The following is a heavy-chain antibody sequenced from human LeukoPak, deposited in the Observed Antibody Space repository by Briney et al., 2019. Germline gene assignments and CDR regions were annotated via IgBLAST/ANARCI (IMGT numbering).Heavy chain of an antibody. CDR3: ARWGYCSGGSCHRYYFDY. CDR1: GYTFTSYY. Sequence: ASVKVSCKASGYTFTSYYMHWVRQAPGQGLEWMGIINPSGGSTSYAQKFQGRVTMTRDTSTSTVYMELSSLRSEDTAVYYCARWGYCSGGSCHRYYFDYWGQGTLVTVSS. D-gene: IGHD2-15*01. J-gene: IGHJ4*02. CDR2: INPSGGST. V-gene: IGHV1-46*01.